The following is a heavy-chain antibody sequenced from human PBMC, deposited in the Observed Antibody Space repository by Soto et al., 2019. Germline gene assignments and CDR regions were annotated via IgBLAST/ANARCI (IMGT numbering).Heavy chain of an antibody. J-gene: IGHJ4*02. V-gene: IGHV3-74*01. CDR1: GFTFSSYW. D-gene: IGHD6-19*01. Sequence: EVQLVESGGGLVQPGGSLRLSCAASGFTFSSYWMQWVRQAPGKGLVWVSRINSDGSSTSYADSVKGRFTISRDNAKNTLYLQMNSLRAEDTAVYYCVRGWGQWLGNYWGQGTLVTVSS. CDR2: INSDGSST. CDR3: VRGWGQWLGNY.